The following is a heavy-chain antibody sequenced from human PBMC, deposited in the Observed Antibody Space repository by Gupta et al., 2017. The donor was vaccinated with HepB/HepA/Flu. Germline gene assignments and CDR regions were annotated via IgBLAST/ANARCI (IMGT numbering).Heavy chain of an antibody. V-gene: IGHV3-11*01. CDR3: VRDGVPLYSSADGAGFEP. CDR2: IKGGGRTT. Sequence: QVPLVESAGGLVKPGWSMRLSCPASGLPFRASSMNWILPSPGQGLEWLAYIKGGGRTTYHADSVKGRFTISRDNANNSVFLQMNSLRDEDTAIYYCVRDGVPLYSSADGAGFEPWGQGNLGTVSS. J-gene: IGHJ5*02. D-gene: IGHD6-19*01. CDR1: GLPFRASS.